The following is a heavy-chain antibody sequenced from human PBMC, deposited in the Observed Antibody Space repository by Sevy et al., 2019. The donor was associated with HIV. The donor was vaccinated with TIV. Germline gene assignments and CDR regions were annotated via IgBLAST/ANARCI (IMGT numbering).Heavy chain of an antibody. V-gene: IGHV4-30-2*01. Sequence: SETLSLTCAVSGGSISSGGYSWSWIRQPPGKGLEWIGYIYHSGSTYYNPSLKSRVTISVDRSKNQFSLKLSSVTAADTAVYYCARGDDILTGYSYFDYWGQGTLVIVSS. CDR3: ARGDDILTGYSYFDY. D-gene: IGHD3-9*01. J-gene: IGHJ4*02. CDR2: IYHSGST. CDR1: GGSISSGGYS.